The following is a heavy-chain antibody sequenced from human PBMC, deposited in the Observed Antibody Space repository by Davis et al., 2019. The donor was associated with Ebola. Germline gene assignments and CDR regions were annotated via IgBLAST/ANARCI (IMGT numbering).Heavy chain of an antibody. V-gene: IGHV3-30*03. CDR2: ISYDGSNK. J-gene: IGHJ4*02. CDR3: ARSSSDWLFPFDY. D-gene: IGHD3-9*01. CDR1: GFTFSSYG. Sequence: GESLKISCAASGFTFSSYGMHWVRQAPGKGLEWVAVISYDGSNKYYADSVKGRFTISRDNSKNTLYLRMNSLRAEDTAVYYCARSSSDWLFPFDYWGQGTLVTVSS.